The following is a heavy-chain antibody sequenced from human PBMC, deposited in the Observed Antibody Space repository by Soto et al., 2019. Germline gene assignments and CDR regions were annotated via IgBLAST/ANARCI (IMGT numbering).Heavy chain of an antibody. CDR1: GGSISSYY. CDR2: IYYSGST. V-gene: IGHV4-59*01. J-gene: IGHJ4*02. Sequence: PSETLSLTCTVSGGSISSYYWSWIRQPPGKGLEWIGYIYYSGSTNYNPSLKSRVTISVDTSKNQFSLKLSSVTAADTAVYYCARVKGSRRYFDYWGQGTXVTVSS. CDR3: ARVKGSRRYFDY. D-gene: IGHD6-13*01.